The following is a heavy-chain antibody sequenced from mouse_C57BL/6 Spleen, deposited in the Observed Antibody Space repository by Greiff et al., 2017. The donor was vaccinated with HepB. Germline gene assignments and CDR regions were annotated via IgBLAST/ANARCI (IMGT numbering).Heavy chain of an antibody. J-gene: IGHJ3*01. CDR2: ISSGSSTI. CDR1: GFTFSDYG. Sequence: EVQGVESGGGLVKPGGSLKLSCPASGFTFSDYGMHWVRQAPEKGLEWVAYISSGSSTIYYADTVKGRFTISRDNAKNTLFLQMTSLRSEDTAMYYCARGLTWFAYWGQGTLVTVSA. V-gene: IGHV5-17*01. CDR3: ARGLTWFAY. D-gene: IGHD3-3*01.